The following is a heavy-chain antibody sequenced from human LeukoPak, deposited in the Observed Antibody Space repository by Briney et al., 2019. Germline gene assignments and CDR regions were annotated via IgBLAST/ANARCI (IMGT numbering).Heavy chain of an antibody. D-gene: IGHD3-10*01. Sequence: GGSLRLSCAASGFTFSSYWMTWVRQAPGKGLEWVANIKQDGSEKYYVDSVKGRFTISRDNAKNSLYLQMDSLRGEDTAVYYCARGGYYGAGARYEFWGQGTLVTVSS. CDR1: GFTFSSYW. J-gene: IGHJ4*02. CDR3: ARGGYYGAGARYEF. CDR2: IKQDGSEK. V-gene: IGHV3-7*01.